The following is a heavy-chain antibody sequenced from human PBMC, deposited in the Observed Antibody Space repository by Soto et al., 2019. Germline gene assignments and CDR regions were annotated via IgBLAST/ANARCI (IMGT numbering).Heavy chain of an antibody. CDR1: GGSISSSSYY. V-gene: IGHV4-39*01. CDR3: ARRYYYYGMDV. CDR2: IYYSGST. Sequence: SETLSLTCTVSGGSISSSSYYWGWLRQPPGKGLEWIGSIYYSGSTYYTPSLKRRVTISVDTSKNQFSLKLSSVTAADTAVYYCARRYYYYGMDVWGQGTTVTVSS. J-gene: IGHJ6*02.